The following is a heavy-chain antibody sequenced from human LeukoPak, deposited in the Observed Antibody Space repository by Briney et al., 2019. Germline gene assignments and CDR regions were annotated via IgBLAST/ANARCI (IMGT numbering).Heavy chain of an antibody. CDR2: INPNSGGT. D-gene: IGHD2-15*01. V-gene: IGHV1-2*04. CDR1: GYTFTGYY. CDR3: ARGYCSGGSCYNNWFDP. Sequence: ASVKVSCKASGYTFTGYYMHWVRQAPGQGLEWMGWINPNSGGTNYAQKFQGWVTMTRDTSTSTAYMELSRLRSDDTAVYYCARGYCSGGSCYNNWFDPWGQGTLVTVSS. J-gene: IGHJ5*02.